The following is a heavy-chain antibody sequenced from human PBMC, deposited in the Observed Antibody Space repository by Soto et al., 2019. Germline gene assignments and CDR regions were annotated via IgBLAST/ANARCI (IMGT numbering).Heavy chain of an antibody. CDR3: AKDRKGSIAAAGRAFDY. D-gene: IGHD6-13*01. Sequence: GGSLRLSCAASGFTFSSYAMSWVRQAPGKALEWVSAISGSGGSTYYADSVKGRFTISRDNSKNTLYLQMNSLRAEDTAVYYCAKDRKGSIAAAGRAFDYWGQGTLVTVSS. CDR1: GFTFSSYA. J-gene: IGHJ4*02. V-gene: IGHV3-23*01. CDR2: ISGSGGST.